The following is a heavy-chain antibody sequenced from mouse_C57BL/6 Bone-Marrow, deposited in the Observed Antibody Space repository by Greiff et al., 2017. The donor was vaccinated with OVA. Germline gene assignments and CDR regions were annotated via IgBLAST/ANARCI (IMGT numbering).Heavy chain of an antibody. J-gene: IGHJ2*01. Sequence: EVQLQQSGPELVKPGASVKIPCKASGYTFTDYNMDWVKQSHGKSLEWIGDINPNNGGTIYNQKFKGKATLTVDKSSSTAYMELRSLTSEDTAVYYCARRYDGYLYYFDYWGQGTTLTVSS. V-gene: IGHV1-18*01. CDR2: INPNNGGT. D-gene: IGHD2-3*01. CDR3: ARRYDGYLYYFDY. CDR1: GYTFTDYN.